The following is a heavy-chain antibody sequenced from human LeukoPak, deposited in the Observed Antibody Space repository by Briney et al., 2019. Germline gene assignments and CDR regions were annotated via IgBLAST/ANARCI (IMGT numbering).Heavy chain of an antibody. J-gene: IGHJ6*03. CDR1: GGSISSGYYY. D-gene: IGHD1-26*01. CDR2: VFYSGST. CDR3: ARVGVGGPYYYMDV. Sequence: SETLSLTCTVSGGSISSGYYYWGWIRQPPGKGLEWFGSVFYSGSTSYNPSFKSRITMSVDTSKNQFSLRLSSVTAADTAVYYCARVGVGGPYYYMDVWGKGTTVTVSS. V-gene: IGHV4-39*01.